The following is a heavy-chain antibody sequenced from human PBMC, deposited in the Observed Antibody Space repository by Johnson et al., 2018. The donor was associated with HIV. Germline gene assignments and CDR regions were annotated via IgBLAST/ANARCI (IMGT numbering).Heavy chain of an antibody. CDR1: GFTFSSYA. D-gene: IGHD6-19*01. Sequence: QVQLVESGGGVVQPGRSLRLSCAASGFTFSSYAMHWVRQAPGKGLEWVAVIWYDGSNKDYADSVKGRFTISRDNSKNTLYLQMNSLRAEDTAVYYCAKDEQWLNDAFDIWGQGTMVT. V-gene: IGHV3-33*06. CDR2: IWYDGSNK. J-gene: IGHJ3*02. CDR3: AKDEQWLNDAFDI.